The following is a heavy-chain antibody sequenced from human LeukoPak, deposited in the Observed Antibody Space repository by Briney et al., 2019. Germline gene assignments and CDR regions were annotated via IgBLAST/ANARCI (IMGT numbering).Heavy chain of an antibody. CDR1: GGSISSYY. CDR3: ARARDFDRSGYSYFDS. D-gene: IGHD3-22*01. Sequence: SETLSLTCSVSGGSISSYYWMWIRQPPGKLLEWIGYIYYSGNTDYNPSLRSRVAISVDTSKSHFSLKLSSVTAADTAVFYCARARDFDRSGYSYFDSWGQGTLVIVSS. J-gene: IGHJ4*01. CDR2: IYYSGNT. V-gene: IGHV4-59*01.